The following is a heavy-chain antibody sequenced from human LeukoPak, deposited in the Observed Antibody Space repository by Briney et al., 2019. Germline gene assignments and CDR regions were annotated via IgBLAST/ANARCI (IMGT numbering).Heavy chain of an antibody. J-gene: IGHJ6*02. CDR2: ISGDGNST. D-gene: IGHD3-10*01. V-gene: IGHV3-43*02. CDR1: RFTLDDYP. CDR3: AKEGVSGGYYYYGMDV. Sequence: TGGTLSLSCAASRFTLDDYPMHWLRQAPGKGLECVSLISGDGNSTYYADSVKGRFTISRDNSKNSLYLQMNSLRPEDTALYYCAKEGVSGGYYYYGMDVWGQGTTVTVSS.